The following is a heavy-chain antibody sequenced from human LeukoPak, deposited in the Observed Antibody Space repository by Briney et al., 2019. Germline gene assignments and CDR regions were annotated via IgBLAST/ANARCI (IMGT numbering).Heavy chain of an antibody. J-gene: IGHJ5*02. CDR1: GFTFSNYA. D-gene: IGHD2-21*02. CDR2: INGSGGTA. V-gene: IGHV3-23*01. Sequence: PGGSLRLSCAASGFTFSNYAMSWVRQAPGKGLEWVSGINGSGGTAYYADYVKGRFTISRDNSKNTLYMQMNSLRAEDTAVYYCAKDGGGYRLYNWFDPWGQGTLVIVSS. CDR3: AKDGGGYRLYNWFDP.